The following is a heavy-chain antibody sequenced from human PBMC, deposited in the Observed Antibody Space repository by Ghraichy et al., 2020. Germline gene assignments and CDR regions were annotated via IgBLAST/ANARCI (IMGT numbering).Heavy chain of an antibody. CDR1: GGSVSSASYY. D-gene: IGHD2-15*01. CDR2: VHYSGTT. J-gene: IGHJ4*02. Sequence: SETLSLTCTVSGGSVSSASYYWSWIRQFPGKGLEWIGYVHYSGTTNYTPSLKSRVTISLDTSKNQFSLTMRSVTAADTAVYYCARGVHCSGGSCFQPGTYWGQGTLVTVSS. V-gene: IGHV4-61*01. CDR3: ARGVHCSGGSCFQPGTY.